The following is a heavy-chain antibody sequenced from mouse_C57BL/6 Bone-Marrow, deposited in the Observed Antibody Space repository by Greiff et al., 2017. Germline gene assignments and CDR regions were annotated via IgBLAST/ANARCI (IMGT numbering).Heavy chain of an antibody. J-gene: IGHJ2*01. CDR3: TRSPSHYSNFDY. V-gene: IGHV1-15*01. CDR2: IDPETGGT. D-gene: IGHD2-5*01. Sequence: QVQLQQSGAELVRPGASVTLSCKASGYTFTDYEMHWVKQTPVHGLEWIGAIDPETGGTAYNQKFKGKAILTADKSSSTAYMELRSLTSEDSAVYYCTRSPSHYSNFDYWGQGTTLTVSS. CDR1: GYTFTDYE.